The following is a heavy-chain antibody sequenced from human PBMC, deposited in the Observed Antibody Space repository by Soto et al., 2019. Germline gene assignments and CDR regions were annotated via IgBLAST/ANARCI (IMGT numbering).Heavy chain of an antibody. J-gene: IGHJ4*02. CDR2: IYYSGST. CDR1: GGSISSGDYY. Sequence: QVQLQESGPGLVKPSQTLSLTCTVSGGSISSGDYYWSWIRQPPGKGLEWIGYIYYSGSTYYNPSLKSRVTISVDTSKNQFSLKRSSVTAADTAVYYCARGSSDLRYFDSSTYFDYWGQGTLVTVSS. CDR3: ARGSSDLRYFDSSTYFDY. V-gene: IGHV4-30-4*01. D-gene: IGHD3-9*01.